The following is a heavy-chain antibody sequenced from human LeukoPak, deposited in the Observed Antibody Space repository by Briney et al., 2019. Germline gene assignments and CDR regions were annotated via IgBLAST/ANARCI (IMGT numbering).Heavy chain of an antibody. V-gene: IGHV1-46*01. CDR2: INPSGGST. J-gene: IGHJ4*02. CDR3: AAQYSSSDGGFY. Sequence: ASVKVSCKASGYTFTSYYMHWVRQAPGQGREWMGIINPSGGSTSYAQKFQGRVTMTRDTSTSTVYMELSSLRSEDTAVYYCAAQYSSSDGGFYWGQGTLVTVSS. CDR1: GYTFTSYY. D-gene: IGHD6-6*01.